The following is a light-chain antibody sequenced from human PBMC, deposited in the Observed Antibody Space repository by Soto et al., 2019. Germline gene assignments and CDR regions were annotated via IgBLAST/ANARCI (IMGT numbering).Light chain of an antibody. CDR3: QQRSNWL. CDR2: DAS. Sequence: EIVLTQSPATLSLSPGERATLSCRASHSVVFYLAWYQQKPGHAPRLLIYDASNRATGIPARCSGSGSGTDFTLTISGLEPEDFAVYYCQQRSNWLFGPGTKVDIK. J-gene: IGKJ3*01. V-gene: IGKV3-11*01. CDR1: HSVVFY.